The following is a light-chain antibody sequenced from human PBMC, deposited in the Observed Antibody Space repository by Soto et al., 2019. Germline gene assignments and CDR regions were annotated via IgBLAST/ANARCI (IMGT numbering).Light chain of an antibody. CDR1: QSVSSN. CDR2: GAS. J-gene: IGKJ5*01. V-gene: IGKV3-11*01. CDR3: QQRSNWPSIT. Sequence: EIVMTQSPATLSVSPGEGFTLSCRSSQSVSSNLAWYQQRPGQAPRLLIYGASNRATGIPDRFSGSGSGTDFTLTISSLEPEDFAVYYCQQRSNWPSITFGQGTRLEIK.